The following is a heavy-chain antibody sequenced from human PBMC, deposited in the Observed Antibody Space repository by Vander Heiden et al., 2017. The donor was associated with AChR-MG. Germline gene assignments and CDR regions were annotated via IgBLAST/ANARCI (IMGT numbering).Heavy chain of an antibody. D-gene: IGHD3-3*01. CDR1: GGSFGGYY. Sequence: QVPLQPWGAGLLKPSETLSITCAAYGGSFGGYYWSWIRQPPGKGLEWIGEINHSGSTNYNPSLKSRVTISVDTSKNQFSLKLSSVTAADTAVYYCAREYYDFWSGSPLDPWGQGTLVTVSS. CDR2: INHSGST. J-gene: IGHJ5*02. CDR3: AREYYDFWSGSPLDP. V-gene: IGHV4-34*01.